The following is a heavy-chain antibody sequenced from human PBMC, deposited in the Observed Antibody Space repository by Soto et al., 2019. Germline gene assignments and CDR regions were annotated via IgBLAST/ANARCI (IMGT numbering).Heavy chain of an antibody. D-gene: IGHD2-21*02. J-gene: IGHJ4*02. Sequence: QVQLVQSGAEVKKPGASVKVFCEASGYTFTNEYMHWVRQAPGQGLEWMGIINASGGTRSYAQKFQGRVTMTRDTSTSTVYMELSSLRSEDTAVYYCAREEGLLYFDYWGQGTLVTVSS. V-gene: IGHV1-46*01. CDR1: GYTFTNEY. CDR2: INASGGTR. CDR3: AREEGLLYFDY.